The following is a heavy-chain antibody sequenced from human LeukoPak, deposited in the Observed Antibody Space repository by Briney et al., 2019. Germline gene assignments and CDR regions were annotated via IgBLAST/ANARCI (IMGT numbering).Heavy chain of an antibody. CDR3: ASVSYGYKHDY. D-gene: IGHD5-18*01. CDR1: GYTFTGHY. CDR2: INPSSGDT. J-gene: IGHJ4*02. Sequence: GASVKVSCKTSGYTFTGHYIHWVRQAPGQGLEWMGWINPSSGDTNYAQKFQGRVTMTRNTSISTAYMELSSLRSEDTAVYYCASVSYGYKHDYWGQGTLVTVSS. V-gene: IGHV1-2*02.